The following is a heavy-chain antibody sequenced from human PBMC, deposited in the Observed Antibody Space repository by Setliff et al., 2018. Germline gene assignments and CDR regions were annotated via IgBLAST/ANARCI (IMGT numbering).Heavy chain of an antibody. V-gene: IGHV3-48*01. CDR1: GFTFSSYS. J-gene: IGHJ2*01. CDR2: ISSSSSTI. CDR3: ARGGCSSTSCYLPSYWYFDL. D-gene: IGHD2-2*01. Sequence: GESLTISCAASGFTFSSYSMNWVRQAPGKGLEWVSYISSSSSTIYYADSVKGRFTISRDNAKNSLYLQMNSLRAEGTAVYYCARGGCSSTSCYLPSYWYFDLWGRGTLVTVSS.